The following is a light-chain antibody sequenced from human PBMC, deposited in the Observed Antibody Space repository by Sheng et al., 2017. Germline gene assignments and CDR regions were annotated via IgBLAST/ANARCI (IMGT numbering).Light chain of an antibody. J-gene: IGKJ3*01. CDR1: QSVSSSY. Sequence: PGERATLSCRASQSVSSSYLAWYQQKPGQAPRLLIYGASSRATGIPDRFSGSGSGTDFTLTISRLEPEDFAVYYCQQYGSSPPFTFGPGTKVDIK. V-gene: IGKV3-20*01. CDR3: QQYGSSPPFT. CDR2: GAS.